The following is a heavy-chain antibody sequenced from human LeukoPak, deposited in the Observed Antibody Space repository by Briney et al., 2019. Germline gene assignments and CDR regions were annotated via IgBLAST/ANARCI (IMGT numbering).Heavy chain of an antibody. D-gene: IGHD3-10*01. Sequence: GGSLRLSCAASGFTFSSYEMNWVRQAPGKGLEWVSYISSSGSTIYYADSVKGRFTISRDNAKNSLYLQMNSLRAEDTAVYYCATNYYGSGKHSIFDYCYYGMDVWGQGTTVTVSS. J-gene: IGHJ6*02. CDR3: ATNYYGSGKHSIFDYCYYGMDV. CDR2: ISSSGSTI. V-gene: IGHV3-48*03. CDR1: GFTFSSYE.